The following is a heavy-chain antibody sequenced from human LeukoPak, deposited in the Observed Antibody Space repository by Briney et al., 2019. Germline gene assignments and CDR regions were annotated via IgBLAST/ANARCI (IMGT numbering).Heavy chain of an antibody. CDR1: GGSISSYY. Sequence: SETLSLTCTVSGGSISSYYWSWIRQPPGKGLEWIGYIYYSGSTNYNPSLKGRVTISVDTSKNQFSLKLSSVTAADTAVYYCARRVYGMDVWGQGTTVTVSS. V-gene: IGHV4-59*08. J-gene: IGHJ6*02. CDR2: IYYSGST. CDR3: ARRVYGMDV.